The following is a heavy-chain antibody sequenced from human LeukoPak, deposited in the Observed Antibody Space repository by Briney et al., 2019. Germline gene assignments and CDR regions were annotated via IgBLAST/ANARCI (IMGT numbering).Heavy chain of an antibody. D-gene: IGHD2-21*01. J-gene: IGHJ5*02. CDR2: IYRGRT. Sequence: VKPSETLSLTRTVSGGSISSYYWNWIRQAPGKGPEWIGNIYRGRTRLNPSLTSRVAISVDMSKSQVSLSLTSVTAADTAIYYCAGEGEYGDSYSWGQGALVIVSA. CDR1: GGSISSYY. V-gene: IGHV4-59*12. CDR3: AGEGEYGDSYS.